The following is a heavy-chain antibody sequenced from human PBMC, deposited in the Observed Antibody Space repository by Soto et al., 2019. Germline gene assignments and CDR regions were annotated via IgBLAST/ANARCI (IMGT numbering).Heavy chain of an antibody. Sequence: ASVKVSCKASGYTFTGYYMHWVRQAPGQGLEWMGWINPNSGGTNYAQKFQGWVTMTRDTSISTAYMELSRLRSDDTAVYYCARATQSGWYPLDDYYGMDVWGQGTTVTVSS. CDR2: INPNSGGT. J-gene: IGHJ6*02. CDR1: GYTFTGYY. V-gene: IGHV1-2*04. D-gene: IGHD6-19*01. CDR3: ARATQSGWYPLDDYYGMDV.